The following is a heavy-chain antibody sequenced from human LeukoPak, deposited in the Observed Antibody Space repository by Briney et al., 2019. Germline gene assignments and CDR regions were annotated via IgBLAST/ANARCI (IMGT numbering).Heavy chain of an antibody. J-gene: IGHJ5*02. Sequence: GGSLRLSCAASGFTFSSYWMSWVRQAPGKGLEWVANIKQDGSEKYYVDSVKGRFTISRDNAKNSLYLQMNSLRAEDTAVYYCAREKTYDYVWGSYRYIGWFDPWGQRTLVTVSS. CDR3: AREKTYDYVWGSYRYIGWFDP. CDR1: GFTFSSYW. CDR2: IKQDGSEK. V-gene: IGHV3-7*01. D-gene: IGHD3-16*02.